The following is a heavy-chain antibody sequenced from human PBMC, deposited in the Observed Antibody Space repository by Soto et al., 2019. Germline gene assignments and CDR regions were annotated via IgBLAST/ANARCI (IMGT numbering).Heavy chain of an antibody. Sequence: QVQLQESGPGLVKPSETLSLTCTVSGGSISSYYWSWIRQPPGKGLEWIGYIYYSGSTNYNPSLKSRVTISVDTSKNQFSLKRSSVTAADTAVYYCARQKRGVRDFWSGYAYFDYWGQGTLVTVSS. V-gene: IGHV4-59*08. CDR2: IYYSGST. D-gene: IGHD3-3*01. CDR3: ARQKRGVRDFWSGYAYFDY. J-gene: IGHJ4*02. CDR1: GGSISSYY.